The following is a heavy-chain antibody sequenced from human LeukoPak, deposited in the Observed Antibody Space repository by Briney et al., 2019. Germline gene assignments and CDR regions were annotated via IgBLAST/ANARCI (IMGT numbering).Heavy chain of an antibody. CDR2: IKQDGSEK. V-gene: IGHV3-7*01. CDR1: GFTFSSYW. D-gene: IGHD6-13*01. J-gene: IGHJ4*02. Sequence: WGSLRLSCAASGFTFSSYWMSWVRQAPGKGLEWVANIKQDGSEKYYVDSVKGRFTISRDNAKNSLYLQMNSLRAEDTAVYYCARTRYSSSWEIDYWGQGTLVTVSS. CDR3: ARTRYSSSWEIDY.